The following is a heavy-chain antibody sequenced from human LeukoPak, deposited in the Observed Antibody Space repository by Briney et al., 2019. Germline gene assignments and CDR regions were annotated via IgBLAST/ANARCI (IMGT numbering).Heavy chain of an antibody. D-gene: IGHD6-19*01. J-gene: IGHJ1*01. CDR1: GFTLSSHW. CDR3: AKDPAAVAGTANYFHH. CDR2: INSDESIT. V-gene: IGHV3-74*01. Sequence: GGSLRLSCAASGFTLSSHWMHWVRQAPGKGLVWVSRINSDESITNYADSVKGRFTISRDNAKNTLHLQMNSLRAEDTAVYFCAKDPAAVAGTANYFHHWGQGTLVTVSS.